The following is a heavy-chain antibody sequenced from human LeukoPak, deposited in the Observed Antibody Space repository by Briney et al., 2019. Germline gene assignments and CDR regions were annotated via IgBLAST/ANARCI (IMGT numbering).Heavy chain of an antibody. V-gene: IGHV4-34*01. Sequence: SETLSLTCAVYGGSFSGYYWSWIRQPPGKGLEWIGEINHSGSTNYNPSLKSRVTISVDTSKNQYSLKLSSVTAADTAVYYCARMRNWKKHIDYWGQGTLVTVSS. CDR1: GGSFSGYY. CDR2: INHSGST. CDR3: ARMRNWKKHIDY. D-gene: IGHD1-1*01. J-gene: IGHJ4*02.